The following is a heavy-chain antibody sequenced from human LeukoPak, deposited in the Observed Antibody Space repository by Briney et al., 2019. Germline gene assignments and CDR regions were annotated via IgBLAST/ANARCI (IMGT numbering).Heavy chain of an antibody. CDR1: GYTFTSSD. V-gene: IGHV1-8*01. CDR3: ARGSSGSYLFDP. Sequence: ASVKVSCKASGYTFTSSDINWVRQATGQGLEWMGWMNPNSGNTGYAQKFQGRVTMTRNTSITTAYMELSSLRSEDTAVYYCARGSSGSYLFDPWGQGALVTVSS. J-gene: IGHJ5*02. CDR2: MNPNSGNT. D-gene: IGHD3-10*01.